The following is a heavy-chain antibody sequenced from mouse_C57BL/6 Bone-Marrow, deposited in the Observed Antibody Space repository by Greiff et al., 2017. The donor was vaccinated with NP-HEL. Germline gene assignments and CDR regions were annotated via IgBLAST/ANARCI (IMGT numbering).Heavy chain of an antibody. D-gene: IGHD2-4*01. V-gene: IGHV5-17*01. Sequence: DVHLVESGGGLVKPGGSLKLSCAASGFTFSDYGMHWVRQAPEKGLEWVAYISSGSSTIYYADTVKGRFTISRDNAKNTLFLQMTSLRSEDTAMYYCARFDYDGNYFDYWGQGTTLTVSS. CDR3: ARFDYDGNYFDY. CDR1: GFTFSDYG. J-gene: IGHJ2*01. CDR2: ISSGSSTI.